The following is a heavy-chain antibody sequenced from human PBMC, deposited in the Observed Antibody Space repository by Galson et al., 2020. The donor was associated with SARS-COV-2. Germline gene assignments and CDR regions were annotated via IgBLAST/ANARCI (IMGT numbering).Heavy chain of an antibody. CDR3: ASSSGYYSHAFDI. D-gene: IGHD3-22*01. V-gene: IGHV4-31*03. CDR2: IYYSGST. J-gene: IGHJ3*02. CDR1: GGSISSGGYY. Sequence: SETLSLTCTVSGGSISSGGYYWSWIRQPPGKGLEWIGYIYYSGSTYYNPSLKSRVTISVDTSKNQFSLKLSSVTAADTAVYYCASSSGYYSHAFDIWGQGTMVTVSS.